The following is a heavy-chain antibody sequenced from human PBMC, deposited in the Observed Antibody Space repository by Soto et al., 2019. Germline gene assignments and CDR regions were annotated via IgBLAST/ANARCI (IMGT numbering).Heavy chain of an antibody. CDR1: GGSISSGGYS. Sequence: SETLSLTCAVSGGSISSGGYSWSWIRQPPGKGLEWIGYIYYSGSTNYNPSLKSRVTISVDTSKNQFSLKLSSVTAADTAVYYCARHYYDSSGYWRFFDYWGQGALVTVSS. CDR3: ARHYYDSSGYWRFFDY. V-gene: IGHV4-61*08. CDR2: IYYSGST. D-gene: IGHD3-22*01. J-gene: IGHJ4*02.